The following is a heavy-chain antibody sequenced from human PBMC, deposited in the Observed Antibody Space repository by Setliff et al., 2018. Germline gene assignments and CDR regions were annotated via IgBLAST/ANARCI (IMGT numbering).Heavy chain of an antibody. CDR3: ARERTIFGILVISGWFDP. J-gene: IGHJ5*02. Sequence: SETLSLTCTVSGASISSGSNYWSWIRQPAGKGLEWIGRIYTSGTTNYSPSFKSRVTISADTSKNQISLKLNSVTAADTAVYYCARERTIFGILVISGWFDPWGQGTVVTVSS. CDR2: IYTSGTT. V-gene: IGHV4-61*02. CDR1: GASISSGSNY. D-gene: IGHD3-3*01.